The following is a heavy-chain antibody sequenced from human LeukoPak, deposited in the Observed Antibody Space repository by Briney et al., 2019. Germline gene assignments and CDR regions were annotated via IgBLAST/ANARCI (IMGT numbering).Heavy chain of an antibody. J-gene: IGHJ1*01. CDR1: GFTFSSYW. CDR2: IKGDGNT. V-gene: IGHV3-74*01. CDR3: ARAPSEIGGYYPEYFRH. Sequence: GGSLRLSCAASGFTFSSYWMHWVRQAPGKGLVWVSRIKGDGNTNYADSVKGRFTISRDNAKNTVSLQTNSLRAEDTGVYYCARAPSEIGGYYPEYFRHWGQGTLVTVSS. D-gene: IGHD3-22*01.